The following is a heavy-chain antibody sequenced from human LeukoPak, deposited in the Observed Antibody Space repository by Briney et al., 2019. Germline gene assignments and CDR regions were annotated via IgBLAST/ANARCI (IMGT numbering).Heavy chain of an antibody. CDR2: ISSTRSPI. J-gene: IGHJ4*02. CDR3: ATESIPDY. Sequence: PGGSLRLSCAASGFTFSSYSMNWVRQAPGKGLGWVSYISSTRSPIHYADSVKGRFTISRDNAKNSLYLQMNSLRAEDTAVYYCATESIPDYWGQGTLVTVSP. D-gene: IGHD2/OR15-2a*01. V-gene: IGHV3-48*01. CDR1: GFTFSSYS.